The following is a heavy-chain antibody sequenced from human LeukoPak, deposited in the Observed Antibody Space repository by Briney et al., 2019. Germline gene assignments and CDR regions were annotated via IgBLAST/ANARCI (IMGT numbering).Heavy chain of an antibody. J-gene: IGHJ4*02. D-gene: IGHD7-27*01. Sequence: MPSETLSLTCAVYGGSFSGYYWSWIRQPPGKGLEWIGEINHSGSTNYNPSLKSRVTISVDTSKNQFSLKLSSVTAADTAVYYCARVWGHGDYWGQGTLVTVSS. CDR3: ARVWGHGDY. V-gene: IGHV4-34*01. CDR2: INHSGST. CDR1: GGSFSGYY.